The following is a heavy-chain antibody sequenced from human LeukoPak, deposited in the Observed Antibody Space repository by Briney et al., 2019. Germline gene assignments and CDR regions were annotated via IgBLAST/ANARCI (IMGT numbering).Heavy chain of an antibody. CDR2: IRYDGSNK. V-gene: IGHV3-30*02. CDR1: GFTFSSYG. D-gene: IGHD6-13*01. CDR3: AKDEQQLATFDY. Sequence: GGSLRLSCAASGFTFSSYGKHWVRQAPGKGLEWVAFIRYDGSNKYYADSVKGRFTISRDNSKNTLYLQMNSLRAEDTAVYYCAKDEQQLATFDYWGQGTLVTVSS. J-gene: IGHJ4*02.